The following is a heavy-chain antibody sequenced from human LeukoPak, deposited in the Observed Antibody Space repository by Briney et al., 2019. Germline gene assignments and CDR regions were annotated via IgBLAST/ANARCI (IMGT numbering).Heavy chain of an antibody. CDR3: ARVPALPYDMGYYYGMDV. Sequence: PSETLSLTCTVSGGSISSSSYYWGWIRQPPGKGLEWIGSIYYSGSTYYNPSLKSRVTISVDTSKNQFSLKLSSVTAADTAVYYCARVPALPYDMGYYYGMDVWGQGTTVTVSS. D-gene: IGHD3-9*01. V-gene: IGHV4-39*07. J-gene: IGHJ6*02. CDR1: GGSISSSSYY. CDR2: IYYSGST.